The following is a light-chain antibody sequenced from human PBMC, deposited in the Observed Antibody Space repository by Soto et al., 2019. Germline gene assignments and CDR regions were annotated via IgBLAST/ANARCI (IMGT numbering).Light chain of an antibody. Sequence: DIVLTQSPGTLSLSPGERATLSCRASQSVSSSYLAWYQQKPGQAPRLLIYGESSRATGIPDRFSGSGSGTDFTLTISRLEPEDFAVYYCQQYGSSGTFGQGTKVDIK. J-gene: IGKJ1*01. CDR1: QSVSSSY. V-gene: IGKV3-20*01. CDR2: GES. CDR3: QQYGSSGT.